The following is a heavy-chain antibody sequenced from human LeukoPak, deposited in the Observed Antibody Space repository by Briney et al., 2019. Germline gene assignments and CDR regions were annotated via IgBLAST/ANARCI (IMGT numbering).Heavy chain of an antibody. CDR2: ISGSGGNT. V-gene: IGHV3-23*01. Sequence: GGSLRLFCAASGFTFSSNTMSWVRQAPGKGLEWVSVISGSGGNTYYADSVKGRFTISRGNSKNTLYLQMNSLRPEDTAVYYCAKASGGNVVYWGQGTLVTVSS. J-gene: IGHJ4*02. CDR3: AKASGGNVVY. CDR1: GFTFSSNT. D-gene: IGHD4-23*01.